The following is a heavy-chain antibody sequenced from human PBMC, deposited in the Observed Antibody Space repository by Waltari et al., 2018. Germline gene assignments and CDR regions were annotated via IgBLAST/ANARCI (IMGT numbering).Heavy chain of an antibody. CDR2: IYYSGST. V-gene: IGHV4-39*07. D-gene: IGHD3-10*01. CDR1: GGPIRSSSYY. CDR3: ARGKVTMVQGVITGV. Sequence: QLQLQESGPGLVKPSETLSLTGPVSGGPIRSSSYYWGWIRQPPGKGLEWIGSIYYSGSTYYNPSLKSRVTISVDTSKNQFSLKLSSVTAADTAVYYCARGKVTMVQGVITGVWGQGTTVTVSS. J-gene: IGHJ6*02.